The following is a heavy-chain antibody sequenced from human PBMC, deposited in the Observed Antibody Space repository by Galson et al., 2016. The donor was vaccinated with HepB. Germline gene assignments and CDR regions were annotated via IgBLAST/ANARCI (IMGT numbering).Heavy chain of an antibody. Sequence: SLRLSCAASGFTFNSYNMNWVRQAPGKGLEWVSYISGSASAIYYADSVKGRFTVSRDNAKNSLYLQMNSLRGEDTAVYYCARGLAYNYGYFDYWGQGTLVTVSS. CDR1: GFTFNSYN. CDR3: ARGLAYNYGYFDY. CDR2: ISGSASAI. V-gene: IGHV3-48*01. J-gene: IGHJ4*02. D-gene: IGHD5-18*01.